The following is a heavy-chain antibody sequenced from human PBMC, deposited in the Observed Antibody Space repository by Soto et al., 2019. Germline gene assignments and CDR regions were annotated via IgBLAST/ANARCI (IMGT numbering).Heavy chain of an antibody. Sequence: ASVKVSCKASGDTFTSYYMHWLRQAPGQGLEWMGIINPSGGSTSYAQKFQGRVTMTRDTSTSTVYMELSSLRSEDTAVYYCARSITIFGVVTPYGMDVWGQGTTVNVSS. CDR2: INPSGGST. J-gene: IGHJ6*02. CDR1: GDTFTSYY. CDR3: ARSITIFGVVTPYGMDV. V-gene: IGHV1-46*01. D-gene: IGHD3-3*01.